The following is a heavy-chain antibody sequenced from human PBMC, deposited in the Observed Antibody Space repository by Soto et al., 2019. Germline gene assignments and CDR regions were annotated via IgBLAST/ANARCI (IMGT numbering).Heavy chain of an antibody. CDR3: ARNTRGDSGYYYHDY. CDR1: GFTFSSYG. J-gene: IGHJ4*02. V-gene: IGHV3-33*01. CDR2: IWYDGSNK. Sequence: GSLRLSCAASGFTFSSYGMHWVRQAPGKGLEWVAVIWYDGSNKYYADSVKGRFTISRDNSKNTLYLQMNSLRAEDTAVYYCARNTRGDSGYYYHDYWGQGTLVTVSS. D-gene: IGHD3-22*01.